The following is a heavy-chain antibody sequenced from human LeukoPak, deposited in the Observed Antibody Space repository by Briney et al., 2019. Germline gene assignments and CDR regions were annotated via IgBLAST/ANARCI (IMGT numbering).Heavy chain of an antibody. J-gene: IGHJ4*02. CDR3: ARDSRRGDCLDY. Sequence: PGGSLRLSCAASGFTVNNNYMSWVRQAPGKGLEWVANIKQDGSEKYYVDSVKGRFTISRDNAKNSLYLQMNSLRAEDTAVYYCARDSRRGDCLDYWGQGTLATVSS. D-gene: IGHD2-15*01. CDR1: GFTVNNNY. V-gene: IGHV3-7*01. CDR2: IKQDGSEK.